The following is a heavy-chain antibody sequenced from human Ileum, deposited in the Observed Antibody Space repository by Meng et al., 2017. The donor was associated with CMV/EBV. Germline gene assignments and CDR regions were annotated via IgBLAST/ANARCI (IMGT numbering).Heavy chain of an antibody. V-gene: IGHV3-30*04. CDR2: ISFDGKNT. CDR1: GFIFDSYA. D-gene: IGHD2/OR15-2a*01. Sequence: TSGFIFDSYAMHWVRQSPGKGLEWVALISFDGKNTYYADSVKGRFTISRDNFKGTLYLQMNTVRLEDTAMYYCARAGLSLHNYLDYWGQGTLVTVSS. J-gene: IGHJ4*02. CDR3: ARAGLSLHNYLDY.